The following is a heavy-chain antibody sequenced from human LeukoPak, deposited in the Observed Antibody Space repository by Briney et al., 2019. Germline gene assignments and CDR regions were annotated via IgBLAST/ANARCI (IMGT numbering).Heavy chain of an antibody. CDR3: ARDHYYDSSVAY. CDR1: GGSISSHY. J-gene: IGHJ4*02. V-gene: IGHV4-59*11. D-gene: IGHD3-22*01. Sequence: SETLSLTCTVSGGSISSHYWSWIRQPPGKGLEGIGYIYYSGSTNYNPSLKSRVTISVDTSKNQFSLKLTSVTAADTAVYYCARDHYYDSSVAYWGQGTLVTVSS. CDR2: IYYSGST.